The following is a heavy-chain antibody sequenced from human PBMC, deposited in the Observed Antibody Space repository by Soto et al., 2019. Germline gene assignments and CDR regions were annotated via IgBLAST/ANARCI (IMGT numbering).Heavy chain of an antibody. CDR2: IYYSGST. D-gene: IGHD3-22*01. CDR3: ARVYYDSSGYYERFDY. CDR1: GGSISSYY. V-gene: IGHV4-59*01. Sequence: SETLSLTCTVSGGSISSYYWSWIRQPPGKGLEWIGYIYYSGSTNYNPSLKSRVTISVDTSKNQFSLKLSSVTAADTAVYYCARVYYDSSGYYERFDYWGQGTLVTVSS. J-gene: IGHJ4*02.